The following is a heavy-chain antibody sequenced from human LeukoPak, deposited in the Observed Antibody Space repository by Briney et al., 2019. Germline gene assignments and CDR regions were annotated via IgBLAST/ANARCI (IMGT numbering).Heavy chain of an antibody. CDR2: INPKSGGT. J-gene: IGHJ4*02. V-gene: IGHV1-2*02. D-gene: IGHD3-22*01. Sequence: ASVKVSCKGSGYTSTDYYIHWVRQAPGQGLEWMGWINPKSGGTNYAQKFQGRVTMTRDTSISTAYMELRSDDTAVYYCATLGISGYFRDYWGQGTLVTVSS. CDR1: GYTSTDYY. CDR3: ATLGISGYFRDY.